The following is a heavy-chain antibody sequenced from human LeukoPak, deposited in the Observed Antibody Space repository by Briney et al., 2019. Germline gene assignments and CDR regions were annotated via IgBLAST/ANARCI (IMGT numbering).Heavy chain of an antibody. CDR1: GFTFSSYG. J-gene: IGHJ6*02. CDR2: IWYDGSNK. V-gene: IGHV3-33*01. CDR3: ARDRGPRGSAMDV. D-gene: IGHD3-10*01. Sequence: PVGSLRLSCAASGFTFSSYGMHWVRQAPGKGLEWVAVIWYDGSNKYYADSVKGRFTISRDNSKNTLYMEMNNLRAEDTAVYYCARDRGPRGSAMDVWGQGTTVTVSS.